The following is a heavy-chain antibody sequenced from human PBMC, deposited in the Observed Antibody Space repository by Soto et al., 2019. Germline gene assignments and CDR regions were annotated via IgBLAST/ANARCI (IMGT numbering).Heavy chain of an antibody. CDR1: GDSISTGYY. V-gene: IGHV4-38-2*02. J-gene: IGHJ6*02. D-gene: IGHD3-16*01. CDR3: ARDYQLRTTPRPYYYGMDV. Sequence: SETLSLTCAVSGDSISTGYYWAWIRQPPGKGLEWIGSIYHSVTTYYNPSLKSRVTISVDTSKNQFSLKLSSVTAADTAVYYCARDYQLRTTPRPYYYGMDVWGQGTTVTVSS. CDR2: IYHSVTT.